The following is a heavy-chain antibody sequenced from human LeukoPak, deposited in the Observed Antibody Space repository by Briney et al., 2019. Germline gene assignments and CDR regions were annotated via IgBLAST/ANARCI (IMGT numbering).Heavy chain of an antibody. CDR3: EGRNKGPADV. Sequence: SETLSLTCTVSGGSISGFYWSWIRQPPGKGLEWIGYVHYSGSTTYNPSLKSRVTISLDTSENQFSLNLNSVTAADTAVYYCEGRNKGPADVWGQGTTVTVSS. V-gene: IGHV4-59*01. D-gene: IGHD1-14*01. J-gene: IGHJ6*02. CDR1: GGSISGFY. CDR2: VHYSGST.